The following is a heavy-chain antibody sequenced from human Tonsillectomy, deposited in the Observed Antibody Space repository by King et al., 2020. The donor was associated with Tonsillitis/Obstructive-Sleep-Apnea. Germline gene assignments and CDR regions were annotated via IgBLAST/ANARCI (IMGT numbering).Heavy chain of an antibody. CDR2: IYYSGST. Sequence: VQLQESGPGLVKPSETLSLTCTVSGGSISSYYWSWIRQPPGKGLEWIGYIYYSGSTNYNPSLKSRVTISVDTSKNQFSLKLSSVTAADTAVYYCARADLLRGDNCFDPWAQGTLVTVSS. V-gene: IGHV4-59*01. CDR3: ARADLLRGDNCFDP. CDR1: GGSISSYY. J-gene: IGHJ5*02. D-gene: IGHD3-3*01.